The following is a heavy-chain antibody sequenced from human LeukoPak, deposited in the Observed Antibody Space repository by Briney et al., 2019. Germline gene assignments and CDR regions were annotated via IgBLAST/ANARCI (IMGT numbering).Heavy chain of an antibody. V-gene: IGHV3-66*04. CDR1: GFTFSSYG. CDR2: ISSGGST. Sequence: QTGGSLRLSCAASGFTFSSYGMHWVRQAPGKGLEWVSVISSGGSTSYADSVKGRFTISRDNSKNTLYLQMNSLRADDTAVYYCARLTGWGQGTLVTVSS. J-gene: IGHJ1*01. D-gene: IGHD2-8*02. CDR3: ARLTG.